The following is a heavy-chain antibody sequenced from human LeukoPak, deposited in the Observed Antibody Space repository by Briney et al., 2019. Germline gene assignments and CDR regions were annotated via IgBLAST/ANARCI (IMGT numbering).Heavy chain of an antibody. CDR3: ARPYYYDSSGYLRPDPFSFDY. CDR2: ISSSSSTI. CDR1: GFTFSSYE. J-gene: IGHJ4*02. Sequence: PGGSLRLSCAASGFTFSSYEMNWVRQAPGKGLEWVSYISSSSSTIYYADSVKGRFTISRDNAKNSLYLQMNSLRAEDTAVYYCARPYYYDSSGYLRPDPFSFDYWGQGTLVTVSS. V-gene: IGHV3-48*01. D-gene: IGHD3-22*01.